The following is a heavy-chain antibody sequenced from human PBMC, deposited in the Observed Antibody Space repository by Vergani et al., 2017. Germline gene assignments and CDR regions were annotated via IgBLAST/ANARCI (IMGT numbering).Heavy chain of an antibody. CDR3: VHRLGYFDWDGAFDV. CDR2: VYWNDDE. D-gene: IGHD3-9*01. CDR1: GFSITTGGEG. J-gene: IGHJ3*01. V-gene: IGHV2-5*01. Sequence: QITLRESGPTLVKPTQTLTLTCTFSGFSITTGGEGVGWIRQPPGRALEWLAFVYWNDDERYSPSLKSRVTITKDTSKNEVILTMATMDPVDTATYYCVHRLGYFDWDGAFDVWGPGTMVTVSS.